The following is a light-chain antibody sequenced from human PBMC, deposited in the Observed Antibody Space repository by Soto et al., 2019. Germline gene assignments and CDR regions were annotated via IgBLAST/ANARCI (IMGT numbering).Light chain of an antibody. CDR3: QQYKDSVWT. J-gene: IGKJ1*01. Sequence: DIQMTQSPSTLSASVGDTVTITCRASQTVERWLAWYQQKPGKAPNLVISDVSSLERGVPSRFSGSGSGTEFTLTISGLQPDDFATYYCQQYKDSVWTFGQGTKVDIK. CDR2: DVS. CDR1: QTVERW. V-gene: IGKV1-5*01.